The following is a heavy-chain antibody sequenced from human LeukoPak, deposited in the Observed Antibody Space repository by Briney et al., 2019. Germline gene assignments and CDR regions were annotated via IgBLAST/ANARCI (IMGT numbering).Heavy chain of an antibody. CDR2: INPPSGGT. D-gene: IGHD3-10*01. CDR1: GYTFTGYY. Sequence: ASVKVSCKASGYTFTGYYMHWVRQAPGQGLEWMGWINPPSGGTNYAQKFQRRVTMTRDTSISTAYMELSRLRPDDTAVYYCARDRGYYYGSGSYYTPSDWFDPWGQGALVT. CDR3: ARDRGYYYGSGSYYTPSDWFDP. J-gene: IGHJ5*02. V-gene: IGHV1-2*02.